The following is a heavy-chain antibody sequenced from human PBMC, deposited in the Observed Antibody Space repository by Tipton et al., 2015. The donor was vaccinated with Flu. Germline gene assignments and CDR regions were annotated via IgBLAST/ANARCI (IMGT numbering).Heavy chain of an antibody. CDR1: GFTFSDYY. Sequence: LRLSCAASGFTFSDYYWGWIRQFPGKGLEWIGTVSRTGSTIYNPSLKSRVTLSIDTSKNQFSLKMKSVTATDMAVYYCARRDYSNYVSDPKSWFDPWGQGTLVAVSS. D-gene: IGHD4-11*01. V-gene: IGHV4-38-2*01. J-gene: IGHJ5*02. CDR3: ARRDYSNYVSDPKSWFDP. CDR2: VSRTGST.